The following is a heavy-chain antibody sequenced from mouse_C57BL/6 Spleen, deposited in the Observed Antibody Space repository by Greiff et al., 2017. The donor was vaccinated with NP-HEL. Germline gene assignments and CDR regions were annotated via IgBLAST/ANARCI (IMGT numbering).Heavy chain of an antibody. V-gene: IGHV1-7*01. J-gene: IGHJ3*01. D-gene: IGHD4-1*02. CDR1: GYTFTSYW. Sequence: VQLQQSGAELAKPGASVKLSCKASGYTFTSYWMHWVKQRPGQGLEWIGYINPSSGYTKYDQKFKDKATLTADKSSRTAYMQLSSLTYEDSAVYYCARSTGACAYWGQGTLVTVSA. CDR3: ARSTGACAY. CDR2: INPSSGYT.